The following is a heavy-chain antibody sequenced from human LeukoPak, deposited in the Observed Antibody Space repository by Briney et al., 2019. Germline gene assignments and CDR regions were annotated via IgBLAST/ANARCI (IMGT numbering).Heavy chain of an antibody. CDR3: ARDLTYIDY. CDR2: IKQDGSEK. CDR1: GFTFSNYW. J-gene: IGHJ4*02. V-gene: IGHV3-7*01. Sequence: PGGSLRLSCEASGFTFSNYWMTWVRQAPGKGLEWVANIKQDGSEKYYVDSVKGRFTISRDNAKNSLYLQMNSLRAEDTAVYYCARDLTYIDYWGQGTLVTVSS. D-gene: IGHD2-2*02.